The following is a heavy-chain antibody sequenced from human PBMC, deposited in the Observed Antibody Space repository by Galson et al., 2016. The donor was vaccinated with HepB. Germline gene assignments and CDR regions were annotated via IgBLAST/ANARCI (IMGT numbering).Heavy chain of an antibody. V-gene: IGHV1-69*13. CDR2: IIPLFGIA. CDR3: ARGRLEGADYYTVDV. CDR1: GGTFDNYG. D-gene: IGHD1-1*01. J-gene: IGHJ6*02. Sequence: VKVSCKASGGTFDNYGISWVRQAPGQGLEWMGGIIPLFGIANYAQKFQGRVTITADEFTTTAYMEVSSLRSEDTAMYYFARGRLEGADYYTVDVWGQGTTVTVSS.